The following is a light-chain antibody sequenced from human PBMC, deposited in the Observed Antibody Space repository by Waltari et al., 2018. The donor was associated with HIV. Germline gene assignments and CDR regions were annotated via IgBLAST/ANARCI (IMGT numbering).Light chain of an antibody. CDR2: DVT. CDR1: SSHVGAYTF. V-gene: IGLV2-11*01. CDR3: CSYSGSGTLYV. J-gene: IGLJ1*01. Sequence: QSALTQPRSVSGSPGQSVPISCPGTSSHVGAYTFFSWYQHPPGKAPKLVISDVTKRPSGVPDRFSGSKSGNTASLTISGLQAEDEADYYCCSYSGSGTLYVFGTGTEVTVL.